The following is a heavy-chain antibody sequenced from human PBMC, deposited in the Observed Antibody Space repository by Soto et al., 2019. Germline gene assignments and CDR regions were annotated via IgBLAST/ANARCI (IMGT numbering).Heavy chain of an antibody. J-gene: IGHJ6*02. CDR2: ISYDGSNK. Sequence: PGGSLRLSCAASGFTFSSYGMHWVRQAPGKGLEWVAVISYDGSNKYYADSVKGRFTISRDNSKNTLYLQMNSLRAEDTAVYYCAKRRYGMDLWGQGATVTVSS. V-gene: IGHV3-30*18. CDR3: AKRRYGMDL. CDR1: GFTFSSYG.